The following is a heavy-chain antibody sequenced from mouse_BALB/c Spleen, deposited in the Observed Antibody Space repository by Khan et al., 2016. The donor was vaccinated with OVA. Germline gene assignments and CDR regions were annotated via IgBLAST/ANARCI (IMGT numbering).Heavy chain of an antibody. Sequence: DLVKPGASVKLSCKASGYTFTSYWTNWIKQRPGQGLERLGRIDPGSGSCHYKEMFQGKATLTEDTSSSTASIQLSSLSSEDSAVFFCARAHYCGSCLYALDYWGQGTSVTVSS. D-gene: IGHD1-1*02. CDR2: IDPGSGSC. J-gene: IGHJ4*01. CDR1: GYTFTSYW. V-gene: IGHV1S41*01. CDR3: ARAHYCGSCLYALDY.